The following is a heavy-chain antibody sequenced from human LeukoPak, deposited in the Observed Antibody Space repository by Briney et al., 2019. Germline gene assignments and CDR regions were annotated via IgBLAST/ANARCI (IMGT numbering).Heavy chain of an antibody. D-gene: IGHD6-13*01. Sequence: GGSLRLSCAAAGFTFDDYFMGWVRQAPGKGLEWVSYITNSGYTMYYADSVRGRFTISKDNAKNSLYLHMSGLRAEDTAVYYCARSRARIAAAVYYFDYWGQGTPVTVSS. J-gene: IGHJ4*02. CDR1: GFTFDDYF. CDR3: ARSRARIAAAVYYFDY. V-gene: IGHV3-11*01. CDR2: ITNSGYTM.